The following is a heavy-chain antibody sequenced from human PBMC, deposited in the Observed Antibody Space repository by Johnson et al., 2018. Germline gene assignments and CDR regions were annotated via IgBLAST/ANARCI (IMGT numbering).Heavy chain of an antibody. V-gene: IGHV1-69*12. J-gene: IGHJ1*01. Sequence: QVQLVQSGAEVKKPGSSVKVSCKASGGTFSSYAISWVRQAPGQGLEWMGGIIPIFGTANYAQKFQGRVTITADESTSTAYMGLSSRRSEDTAVYYCARVYYDSSGVPEYFQHWGQGTLVTVSS. CDR1: GGTFSSYA. CDR2: IIPIFGTA. CDR3: ARVYYDSSGVPEYFQH. D-gene: IGHD3-22*01.